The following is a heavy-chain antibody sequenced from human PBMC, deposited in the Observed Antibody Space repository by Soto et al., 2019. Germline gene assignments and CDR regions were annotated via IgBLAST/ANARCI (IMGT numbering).Heavy chain of an antibody. CDR1: GFTFSSYA. CDR3: AKDGWDIVVVPAADFDY. J-gene: IGHJ4*02. D-gene: IGHD2-2*01. CDR2: ISGSGGST. V-gene: IGHV3-23*01. Sequence: PGGSLRLSCAASGFTFSSYAMSWVRQAPGKGLEWVSAISGSGGSTYYADSVKGRFTISRDNSKNTLYLQMNSLRAEDTAVYYCAKDGWDIVVVPAADFDYWGQGTLVTVSS.